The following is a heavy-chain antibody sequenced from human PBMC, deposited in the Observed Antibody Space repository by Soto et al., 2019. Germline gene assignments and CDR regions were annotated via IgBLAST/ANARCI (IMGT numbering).Heavy chain of an antibody. Sequence: PRLSCTASGFTFSNYAMSWVRQAPGKGLEWVSSISGGGDYTYYADSVKGRFTISRDNSKNTLFLQMNSLRVEDTALYYCAKKDGTDGYYDAFDIWGRGTMVTVSS. CDR2: ISGGGDYT. V-gene: IGHV3-23*01. D-gene: IGHD3-22*01. CDR1: GFTFSNYA. J-gene: IGHJ3*02. CDR3: AKKDGTDGYYDAFDI.